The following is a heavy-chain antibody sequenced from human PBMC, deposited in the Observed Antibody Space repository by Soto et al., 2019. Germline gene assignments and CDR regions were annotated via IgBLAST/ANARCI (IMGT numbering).Heavy chain of an antibody. CDR2: IIPILGIA. CDR1: GGTFRSYT. D-gene: IGHD2-15*01. Sequence: QVQLVQSGAEVKKPGSSVKVSCKASGGTFRSYTISWVRQAPGQGLEWMGRIIPILGIANYAQKFQGRVTITADKSTSTAYMELSSLRSEDTAVYYCARAVVVVAAENWFDPWGQGTLVSVSS. J-gene: IGHJ5*02. CDR3: ARAVVVVAAENWFDP. V-gene: IGHV1-69*02.